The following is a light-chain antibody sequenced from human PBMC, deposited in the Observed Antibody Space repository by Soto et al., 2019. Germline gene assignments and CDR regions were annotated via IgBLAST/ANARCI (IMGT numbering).Light chain of an antibody. J-gene: IGKJ1*01. CDR1: ESINSW. CDR3: QQYQSYSQ. CDR2: KAY. Sequence: DIQMTQSPSTLSASVGDRVTITCRASESINSWLAWYQQKPGKAPKLLIYKAYNLESGVPSRFRGSGYGKEFTLTITSLQPDDFATYYCQQYQSYSQFGQGTKVEIK. V-gene: IGKV1-5*03.